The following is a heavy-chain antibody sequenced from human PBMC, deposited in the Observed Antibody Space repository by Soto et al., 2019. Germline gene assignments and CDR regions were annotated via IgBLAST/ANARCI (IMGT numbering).Heavy chain of an antibody. CDR2: IYHSGST. D-gene: IGHD4-17*01. J-gene: IGHJ4*02. CDR3: ARNYGGNSGSDY. V-gene: IGHV4-30-2*01. CDR1: GGSISSGGYS. Sequence: SETLSLTCAVSGGSISSGGYSWSWIRQPPGKGLEWIGYIYHSGSTYYNPSLKSRVTISVDRSKNQFSLKLSSVTAADTAVYYCARNYGGNSGSDYWGQGTLVTVSS.